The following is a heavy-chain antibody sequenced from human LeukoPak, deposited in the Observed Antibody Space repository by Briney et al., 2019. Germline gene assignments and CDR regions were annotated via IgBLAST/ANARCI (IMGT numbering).Heavy chain of an antibody. Sequence: PSETLSLSCTVSGYSISSGYYWGWIRQPPGKGLEWIGSIYHSGSTYYNPSLKSRVTVSVDTSMNQFSLKLNSVTAADTAVYYCAKSNGYGLIDIWGQGTMVTVSS. D-gene: IGHD3-22*01. CDR1: GYSISSGYY. CDR2: IYHSGST. V-gene: IGHV4-38-2*02. CDR3: AKSNGYGLIDI. J-gene: IGHJ3*02.